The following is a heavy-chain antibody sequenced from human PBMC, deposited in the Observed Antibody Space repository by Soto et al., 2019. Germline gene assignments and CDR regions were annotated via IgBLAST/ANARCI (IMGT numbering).Heavy chain of an antibody. CDR2: ISAYNGNT. Sequence: ASVKVSCKASGYTFTSYGISWVRQAPGQGLEWMGWISAYNGNTNYAQKLQGRVTMTTDTSTSTAYMELRSLRSDDTAVYYCARADSSVFSFCLDPWGQGPLVTVSS. D-gene: IGHD3-22*01. V-gene: IGHV1-18*01. CDR1: GYTFTSYG. CDR3: ARADSSVFSFCLDP. J-gene: IGHJ5*02.